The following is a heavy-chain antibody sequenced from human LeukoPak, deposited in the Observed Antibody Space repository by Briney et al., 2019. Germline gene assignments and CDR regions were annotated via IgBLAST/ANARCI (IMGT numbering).Heavy chain of an antibody. Sequence: NPSETLSLTCAVYGGSFSGYYWSWIRQPPGKGLEWIGEINYSGITNYNPSLKSRVTISLDTSKNQFSLKLSSVTAADTAVYYCARDLRGVRGALGVWGKGTTVTVSS. CDR1: GGSFSGYY. J-gene: IGHJ6*04. CDR2: INYSGIT. CDR3: ARDLRGVRGALGV. V-gene: IGHV4-34*01. D-gene: IGHD3-10*01.